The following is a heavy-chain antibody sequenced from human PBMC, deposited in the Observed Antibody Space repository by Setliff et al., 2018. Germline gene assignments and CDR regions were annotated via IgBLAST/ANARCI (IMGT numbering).Heavy chain of an antibody. CDR3: ARLFLFSGSEIYNYFDS. J-gene: IGHJ4*02. CDR1: GGSISSSLYY. V-gene: IGHV4-39*01. CDR2: IYYSGTT. Sequence: PSETLSLTCTVSGGSISSSLYYWSWIRQPPGEGLEWIATIYYSGTTYYNPSLKSRVTISMDTSKNQFSLKLSSVTAADTAVYYCARLFLFSGSEIYNYFDSWGLGILVTVSS. D-gene: IGHD3-10*01.